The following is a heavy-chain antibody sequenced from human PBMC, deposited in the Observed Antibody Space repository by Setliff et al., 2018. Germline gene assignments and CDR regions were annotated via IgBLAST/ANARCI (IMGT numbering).Heavy chain of an antibody. J-gene: IGHJ4*02. V-gene: IGHV4-38-2*01. CDR3: ARRETYYNFWSGYYAY. Sequence: SETLSLTCAVSGYSISTGFYWGWIRQPPGKGLEWIGTIYHTGITYYTPSLKGRVTISVDTSKNQFSLKLSSVTAADTAVYYCARRETYYNFWSGYYAYWGQGTLVTVSS. CDR1: GYSISTGFY. CDR2: IYHTGIT. D-gene: IGHD3-3*01.